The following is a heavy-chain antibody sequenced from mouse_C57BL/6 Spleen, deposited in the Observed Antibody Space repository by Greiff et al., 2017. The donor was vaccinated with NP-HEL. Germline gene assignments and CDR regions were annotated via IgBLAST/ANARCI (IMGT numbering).Heavy chain of an antibody. CDR2: INPNNGGT. V-gene: IGHV1-18*01. D-gene: IGHD2-5*01. CDR1: GYTFTDYN. CDR3: ARLYYSKGGYFDY. Sequence: EVKLLESGPELVKPGASVKIPCKASGYTFTDYNMDWVKQSHGKSLEWIGDINPNNGGTIYNQKFKGKATLTVDKSSSTAYMELRSLTSEDTAVYYCARLYYSKGGYFDYWGQGTTLTVSS. J-gene: IGHJ2*01.